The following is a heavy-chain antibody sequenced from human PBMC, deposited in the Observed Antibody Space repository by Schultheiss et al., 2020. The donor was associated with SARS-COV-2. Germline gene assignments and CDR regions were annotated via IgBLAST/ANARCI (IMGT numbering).Heavy chain of an antibody. CDR2: ISGSGGST. CDR1: GFTFSSYA. D-gene: IGHD2-15*01. Sequence: GGSLRLSCAASGFTFSSYAMSWVRQAPGKGLEWVSAISGSGGSTYYADSVKGRFTISRENAKNSLYLQMNSLRAGDTAVYYCAKEGLGYCSGGSCYEDYWGQGTLVTVSS. V-gene: IGHV3-23*01. CDR3: AKEGLGYCSGGSCYEDY. J-gene: IGHJ4*02.